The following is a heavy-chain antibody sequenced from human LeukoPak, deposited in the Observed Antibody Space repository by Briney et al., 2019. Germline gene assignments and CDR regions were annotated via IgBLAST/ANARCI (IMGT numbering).Heavy chain of an antibody. CDR1: GYTFTSYG. V-gene: IGHV1-18*01. CDR2: ISAYNGNT. CDR3: GRDGPDGVVAAVPVHYYYYGMDV. J-gene: IGHJ6*02. Sequence: ASVKVSCKASGYTFTSYGISWVRQAPGQGLEWMGWISAYNGNTNYAQKLQGRVTMTTDTSTSTAYMELRSLRSDDTAVYYCGRDGPDGVVAAVPVHYYYYGMDVWGQGTTVTVSS. D-gene: IGHD2-15*01.